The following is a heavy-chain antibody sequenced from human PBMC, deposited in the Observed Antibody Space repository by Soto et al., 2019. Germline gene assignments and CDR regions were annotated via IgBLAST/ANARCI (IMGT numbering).Heavy chain of an antibody. CDR2: TYYRSKWYN. D-gene: IGHD2-8*01. V-gene: IGHV6-1*01. Sequence: QVQLQQSGPGLVKPSQTLSLTCAISGDSVSTNSATWARIRQSPSRGLEWLGRTYYRSKWYNDYAVSVKGRIPINPDTSNNQLPLQLNSVTPDDTAVYYCARLIGNSWLDSWGQGTLVTVSS. CDR3: ARLIGNSWLDS. CDR1: GDSVSTNSAT. J-gene: IGHJ5*01.